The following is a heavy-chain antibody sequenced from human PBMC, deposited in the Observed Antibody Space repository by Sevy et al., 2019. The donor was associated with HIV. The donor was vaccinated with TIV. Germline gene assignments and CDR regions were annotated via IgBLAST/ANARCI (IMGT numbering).Heavy chain of an antibody. Sequence: ASVKVSCKASGYTFTSYAMNWVRQAPGQGLEWMGWINTNTGNPTYVQGFTGRFVFSLDTSVSTAYLQISSLKAEDTAVYYCARVPTYYLGRATVTTLNYWYFDLWGRGTLVTVSS. CDR3: ARVPTYYLGRATVTTLNYWYFDL. V-gene: IGHV7-4-1*02. D-gene: IGHD4-17*01. CDR2: INTNTGNP. J-gene: IGHJ2*01. CDR1: GYTFTSYA.